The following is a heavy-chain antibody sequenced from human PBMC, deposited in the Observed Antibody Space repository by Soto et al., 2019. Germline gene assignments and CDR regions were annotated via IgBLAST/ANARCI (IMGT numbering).Heavy chain of an antibody. CDR2: IIPIFGTA. J-gene: IGHJ6*02. V-gene: IGHV1-69*13. CDR1: GGTFSSYA. Sequence: SVKVSCKASGGTFSSYAISWVRQAPGQGLEWMGGIIPIFGTANYAQKFQGRVTSTADESTSTAYMELSSLIAEDTAVYYCASPLDTAMVGPYYYGMDVWGQGTTVTVSS. CDR3: ASPLDTAMVGPYYYGMDV. D-gene: IGHD5-18*01.